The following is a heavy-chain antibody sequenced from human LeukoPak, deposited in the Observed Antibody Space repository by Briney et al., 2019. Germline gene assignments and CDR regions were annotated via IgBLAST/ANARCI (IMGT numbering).Heavy chain of an antibody. CDR3: ARADIHYYYGMDV. CDR1: GSTFSSYA. J-gene: IGHJ6*02. D-gene: IGHD3-9*01. Sequence: PGGSLRLSCAASGSTFSSYAMHWVRQAPGKGLEWVAVISYGGSNKYYADSVKGRFTISRDNSKNTLYLQMNSLRAEDTAVYYCARADIHYYYGMDVWGQGTTVTVSS. CDR2: ISYGGSNK. V-gene: IGHV3-30-3*01.